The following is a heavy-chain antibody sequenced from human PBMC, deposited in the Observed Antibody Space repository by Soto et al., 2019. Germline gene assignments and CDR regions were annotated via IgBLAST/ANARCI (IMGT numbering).Heavy chain of an antibody. D-gene: IGHD4-17*01. CDR3: ARIYGDETYYYYYMDV. V-gene: IGHV3-33*01. J-gene: IGHJ6*03. CDR2: IWYDGSNK. CDR1: GFTFSSYG. Sequence: GGSLRLSCAASGFTFSSYGMHWVRQAPGKGLEWVAVIWYDGSNKYYADSVKGRFTISRDNSKNTLYLQMNSLRAEDTAVYYCARIYGDETYYYYYMDVWGKGTTVTVSS.